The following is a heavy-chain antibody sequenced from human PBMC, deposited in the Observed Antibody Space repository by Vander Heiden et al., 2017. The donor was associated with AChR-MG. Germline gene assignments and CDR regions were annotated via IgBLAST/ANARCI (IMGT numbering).Heavy chain of an antibody. CDR3: ATLASTFWRPLAILDHPFFDP. D-gene: IGHD3-3*01. CDR2: IYHSGST. Sequence: QVQLQESGPGLVKPSGTLSLTCAVSGGSISSSNWWSWVRQPPGKGLEWIGEIYHSGSTNYNPSLKSRVTISLDKSKNQFSLKLISVTAADTAVYYCATLASTFWRPLAILDHPFFDPWVDGTLVTVSS. V-gene: IGHV4-4*02. CDR1: GGSISSSNW. J-gene: IGHJ5*02.